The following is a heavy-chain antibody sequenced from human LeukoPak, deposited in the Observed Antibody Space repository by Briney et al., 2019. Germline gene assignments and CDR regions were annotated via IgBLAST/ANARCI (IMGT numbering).Heavy chain of an antibody. CDR1: GGSISSYY. V-gene: IGHV4-59*13. CDR2: IYYSGST. CDR3: ARGDILNGGAFDI. Sequence: SETLSLTCTVSGGSISSYYWSWIRQPPGKGLEWIGYIYYSGSTNYNPSLKSRVTISLHTSKNQFSLKLSSVTAADTALYFCARGDILNGGAFDIWGQGAMVTVSS. J-gene: IGHJ3*02. D-gene: IGHD3-9*01.